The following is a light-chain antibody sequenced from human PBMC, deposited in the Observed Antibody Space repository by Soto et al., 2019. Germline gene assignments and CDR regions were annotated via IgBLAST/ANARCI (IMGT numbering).Light chain of an antibody. CDR1: QDVSSK. V-gene: IGKV3D-15*01. CDR2: DAS. CDR3: QQYIRWPLT. Sequence: ELVVTQSPATLSVSPGKRVTLSCRTSQDVSSKLAWYQQKAGQAPSLLIYDASSRATGTPARFSGSGSGTEFTLAVSSLQSEDYAVYFCQQYIRWPLTFGGGTKVDIK. J-gene: IGKJ4*01.